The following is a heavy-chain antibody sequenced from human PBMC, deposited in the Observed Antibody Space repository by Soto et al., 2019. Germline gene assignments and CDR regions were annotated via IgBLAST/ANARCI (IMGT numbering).Heavy chain of an antibody. Sequence: GSLQLSVEASEFIFSNYAMNWVRQAPGKGLEWVSAISGSGGITYYADSVKGRFTISRDNAKNTLYLQINSLRAEDTAVYDCAKAEKSSAVAGYFDSWGQGTLVTVPS. CDR2: ISGSGGIT. D-gene: IGHD6-19*01. CDR3: AKAEKSSAVAGYFDS. CDR1: EFIFSNYA. J-gene: IGHJ4*02. V-gene: IGHV3-23*01.